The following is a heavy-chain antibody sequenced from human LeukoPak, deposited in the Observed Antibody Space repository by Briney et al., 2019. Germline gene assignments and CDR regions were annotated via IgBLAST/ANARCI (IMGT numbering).Heavy chain of an antibody. CDR3: ARDTGYSYGYVLSEGDYYGMDV. J-gene: IGHJ6*02. CDR1: GFTVSSNY. V-gene: IGHV3-53*04. CDR2: IYSGGST. Sequence: GGSLRLSCAASGFTVSSNYMGWVRQAPGKGLEWVSVIYSGGSTYYADSVKGRFTISRHNSKNTLYLQMNSLRAEDTAVYYCARDTGYSYGYVLSEGDYYGMDVWGQGTTVTVSS. D-gene: IGHD5-18*01.